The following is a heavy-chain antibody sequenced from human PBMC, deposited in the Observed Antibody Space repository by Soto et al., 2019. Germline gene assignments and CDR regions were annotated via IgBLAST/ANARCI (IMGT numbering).Heavy chain of an antibody. J-gene: IGHJ6*02. CDR1: GFSFSDYG. D-gene: IGHD6-13*01. CDR3: ARDQGRATADGPLGNGLDV. Sequence: GGSLRLSCAASGFSFSDYGMHWVRQAPGKGLEWLTIIWFDASHEYYADSVKGRFTISRDNSNNTLYLQLNSLTAVDTAVYFCARDQGRATADGPLGNGLDVWGQGTAVTVSS. V-gene: IGHV3-33*01. CDR2: IWFDASHE.